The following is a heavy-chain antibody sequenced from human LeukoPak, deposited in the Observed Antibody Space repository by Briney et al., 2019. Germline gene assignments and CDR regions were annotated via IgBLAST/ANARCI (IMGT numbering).Heavy chain of an antibody. D-gene: IGHD2-2*01. Sequence: GRSLRLSCAASGFTFSSYAMHWVRQAPGKGLEWVAVISYDGSNKYYADSVKGRSTISRDNSKNTLYLQMNSLRAEDTAVYYCASPGVPAADYYGMDVWGQGTTVTVSS. CDR1: GFTFSSYA. CDR3: ASPGVPAADYYGMDV. V-gene: IGHV3-30-3*01. CDR2: ISYDGSNK. J-gene: IGHJ6*02.